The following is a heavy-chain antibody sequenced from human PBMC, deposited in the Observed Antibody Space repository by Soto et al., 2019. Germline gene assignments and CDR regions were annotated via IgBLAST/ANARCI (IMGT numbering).Heavy chain of an antibody. CDR2: ISAGGDTT. CDR3: ARRV. CDR1: GFTFSNYP. V-gene: IGHV3-23*01. J-gene: IGHJ4*02. Sequence: GSLRLSCATSGFTFSNYPMNWVRQAPGKGLEWVSGISAGGDTTYYADSVKGRFTIFRDNSKNSVSLQMNSLRVEDTAVYYCARRVWGQGTLVTVS.